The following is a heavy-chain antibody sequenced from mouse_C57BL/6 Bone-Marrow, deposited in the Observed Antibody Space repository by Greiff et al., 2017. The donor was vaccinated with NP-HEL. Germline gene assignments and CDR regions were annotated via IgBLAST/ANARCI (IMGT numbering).Heavy chain of an antibody. J-gene: IGHJ1*03. CDR2: IRSKSNNYAT. V-gene: IGHV10-1*01. Sequence: EVKLMESGGGLVQPKGSLKLSCAASGFSFNTYAMNWVRQAPGKGLEWVARIRSKSNNYATYYADSVKDRFTISRDDSESMLYLQMNNLKTEDTAMYYCVRHSNYGSSTSYWYFDVWGTGTTVTVSS. CDR1: GFSFNTYA. D-gene: IGHD1-1*01. CDR3: VRHSNYGSSTSYWYFDV.